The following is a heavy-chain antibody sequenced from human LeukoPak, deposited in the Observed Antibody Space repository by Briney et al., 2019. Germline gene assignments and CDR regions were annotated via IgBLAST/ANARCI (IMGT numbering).Heavy chain of an antibody. Sequence: GGSLRLSCAASGFTFSSYWMHWVRQAPGKGLVWVSRIHSDGSITSYADSVKGRFTISRDNAKNTLYLQMNSLRTEDTAVYYCAASGPVGGNWYSTDIWGQGTLVTVSS. J-gene: IGHJ4*02. CDR1: GFTFSSYW. V-gene: IGHV3-74*01. CDR3: AASGPVGGNWYSTDI. CDR2: IHSDGSIT. D-gene: IGHD1-7*01.